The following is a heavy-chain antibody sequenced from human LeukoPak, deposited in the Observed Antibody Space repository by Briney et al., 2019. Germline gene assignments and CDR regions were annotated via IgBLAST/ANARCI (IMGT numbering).Heavy chain of an antibody. CDR3: ARVSYCGGDCYPLDY. V-gene: IGHV3-48*02. Sequence: GGSLRLSCAASGFTFSIYSMNWVRQAPGKGLEWVSYISSGSSTIYYADSVKGRFTISRDNAKNSLYLQMNSLRDEDTAVYYCARVSYCGGDCYPLDYWGQGTLVTVSS. CDR2: ISSGSSTI. CDR1: GFTFSIYS. D-gene: IGHD2-21*02. J-gene: IGHJ4*02.